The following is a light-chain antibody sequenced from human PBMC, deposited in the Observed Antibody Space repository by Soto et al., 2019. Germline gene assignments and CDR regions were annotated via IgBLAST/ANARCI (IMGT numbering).Light chain of an antibody. J-gene: IGKJ2*01. CDR3: QQYDGLPMYT. CDR2: DAS. V-gene: IGKV1-33*01. CDR1: QDISNY. Sequence: DIQMTQSPSSLSASVGDRVIITCQASQDISNYLNWYQQKPGKAPKLLIYDASSLETGVPSRFSGSGSGTDFTFTISSLQPEDIGTYYCQQYDGLPMYTFGQGTKLEIK.